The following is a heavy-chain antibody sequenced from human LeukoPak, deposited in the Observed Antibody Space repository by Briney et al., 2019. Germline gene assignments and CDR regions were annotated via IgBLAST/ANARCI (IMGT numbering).Heavy chain of an antibody. V-gene: IGHV3-9*01. CDR2: ISWNSGSI. CDR3: AKDMSSGSYRNYFDY. D-gene: IGHD3-10*01. Sequence: GGSLRLSCAASGFTFDDYAMHWVRQAPGKGLEWVSGISWNSGSIGYADSVKGRFTISRDNAKNSLYLQVNSLSAEDTALYYCAKDMSSGSYRNYFDYWGQGTLVTVSS. CDR1: GFTFDDYA. J-gene: IGHJ4*02.